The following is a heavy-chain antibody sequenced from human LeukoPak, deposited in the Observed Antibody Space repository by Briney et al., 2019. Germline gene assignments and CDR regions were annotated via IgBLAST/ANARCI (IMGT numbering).Heavy chain of an antibody. V-gene: IGHV4-39*01. CDR3: ARHGRMGTINPSY. CDR2: MYYSGST. Sequence: SETLSLTCTVPGGSISNSSYYWGWIRQPPGKGLEWIGSMYYSGSTYYNPSLKGRATISVDTSKNQFSLKLSSVTAADTAVYYCARHGRMGTINPSYWGQGTLVTVSS. D-gene: IGHD5-24*01. CDR1: GGSISNSSYY. J-gene: IGHJ4*02.